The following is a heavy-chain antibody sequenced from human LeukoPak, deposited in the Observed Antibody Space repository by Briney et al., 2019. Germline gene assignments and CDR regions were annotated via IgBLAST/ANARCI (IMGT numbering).Heavy chain of an antibody. J-gene: IGHJ4*02. V-gene: IGHV3-30*02. CDR1: GFTFSNYS. D-gene: IGHD3-10*01. Sequence: GGSLRLSWAAPGFTFSNYSMNWVRQAPGKGLEWVAFIRYDGSNKYYADSVKGRFTISRDNSKNTLYLQMNSLRAEDTAVYYCAKDRGLWFGELLPYFDYWGQGTLVTVSS. CDR2: IRYDGSNK. CDR3: AKDRGLWFGELLPYFDY.